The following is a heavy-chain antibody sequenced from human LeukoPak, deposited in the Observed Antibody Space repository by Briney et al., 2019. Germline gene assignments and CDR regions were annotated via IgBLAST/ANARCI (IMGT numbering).Heavy chain of an antibody. CDR2: IYPGDSGT. CDR3: ARPLYGGNSPVIY. V-gene: IGHV5-51*01. Sequence: GGCLQSSCRGAGGSFTSCCVGWVRRMAGKGRVWRVVIYPGDSGTRYSPSFQGQVTISADKSISTAYLQWSSLKASDTAMYYCARPLYGGNSPVIYWGQGTLVTVSS. J-gene: IGHJ4*02. D-gene: IGHD4-23*01. CDR1: GGSFTSCC.